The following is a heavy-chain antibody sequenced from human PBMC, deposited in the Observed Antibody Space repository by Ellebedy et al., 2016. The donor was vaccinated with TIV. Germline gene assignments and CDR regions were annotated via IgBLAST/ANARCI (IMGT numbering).Heavy chain of an antibody. Sequence: GESLKISCAASGFSFSSYSLNWVRQAPGKELEWLSFICTGGDHINYADSAKGRFSISRDNAKNSLYLHLDSLRDEDTAVDYCARGYGYGFSSPPWFGPWGHGTLVTVSS. CDR2: ICTGGDHI. J-gene: IGHJ5*02. D-gene: IGHD5-18*01. V-gene: IGHV3-21*05. CDR3: ARGYGYGFSSPPWFGP. CDR1: GFSFSSYS.